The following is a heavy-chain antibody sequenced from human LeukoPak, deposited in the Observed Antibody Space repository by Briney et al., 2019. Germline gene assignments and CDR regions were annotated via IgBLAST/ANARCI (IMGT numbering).Heavy chain of an antibody. CDR1: GGSFSGYY. Sequence: SETPSLTCAVYGGSFSGYYWSWIRQPPGKGLEWIGEINHSGSTNYNPSLKSRVTISVDTSKNQFSLKLSSVTAADTAVYYCARETTVTTFDYWGQGTLVTVSS. CDR2: INHSGST. J-gene: IGHJ4*02. D-gene: IGHD4-17*01. V-gene: IGHV4-34*01. CDR3: ARETTVTTFDY.